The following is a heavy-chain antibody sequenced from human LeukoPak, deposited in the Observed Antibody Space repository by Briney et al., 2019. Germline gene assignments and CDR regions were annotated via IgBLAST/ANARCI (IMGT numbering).Heavy chain of an antibody. Sequence: PSETLSLTCTVSGGSISSHYWSWIRQPPGKGLEWIGYIYYSGSTNYNPSLKSRVTIPVDTSKNQFSLKLSSVTAADTAVYYCARGKQLANNWFDPWGQGTLVTVSS. J-gene: IGHJ5*02. V-gene: IGHV4-59*11. D-gene: IGHD6-6*01. CDR2: IYYSGST. CDR1: GGSISSHY. CDR3: ARGKQLANNWFDP.